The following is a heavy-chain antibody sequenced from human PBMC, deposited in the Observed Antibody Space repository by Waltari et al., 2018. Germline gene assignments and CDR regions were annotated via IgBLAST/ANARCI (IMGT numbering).Heavy chain of an antibody. CDR2: ISGSGGST. V-gene: IGHV3-23*04. CDR1: GFTFSSYA. Sequence: EVQLVESGGGLVQPGGSLRLSCAASGFTFSSYAMSWVRQAPGKGLEWVSAISGSGGSTDYADSVKGRFTISRDNSKNTLYLQMNSLRAEDTAVYYCAKVLGDYVFNYYYYMDVWGKGTTVTVSS. J-gene: IGHJ6*03. D-gene: IGHD4-17*01. CDR3: AKVLGDYVFNYYYYMDV.